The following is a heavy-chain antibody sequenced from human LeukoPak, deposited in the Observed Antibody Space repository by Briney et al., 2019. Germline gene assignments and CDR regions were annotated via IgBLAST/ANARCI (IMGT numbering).Heavy chain of an antibody. Sequence: GGSLRLSCAASGFTISSNYMSWVRQAPGKGLVWVSRIHNDGSSIIYADSVNGRFTISTDNAKNTLFLQMNSLRVEDTAVYYCARGLRGPDYWGQGTLVTVSS. V-gene: IGHV3-74*01. CDR2: IHNDGSSI. J-gene: IGHJ4*02. CDR3: ARGLRGPDY. CDR1: GFTISSNY.